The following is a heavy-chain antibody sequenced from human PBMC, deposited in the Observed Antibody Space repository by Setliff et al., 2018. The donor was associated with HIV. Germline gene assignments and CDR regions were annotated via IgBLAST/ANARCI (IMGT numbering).Heavy chain of an antibody. CDR2: IYPGDSDT. D-gene: IGHD6-13*01. CDR3: ARHGNPPGYSASWYGGDFDY. Sequence: GESLKISCKGSRYSFSTYWIGWVRQMPGKGLEWMGIIYPGDSDTIYSPSFQGQVTISADKSISTAYLRWSSLKASDTAMYYCARHGNPPGYSASWYGGDFDYWGQGTLVTVSS. J-gene: IGHJ4*02. CDR1: RYSFSTYW. V-gene: IGHV5-51*01.